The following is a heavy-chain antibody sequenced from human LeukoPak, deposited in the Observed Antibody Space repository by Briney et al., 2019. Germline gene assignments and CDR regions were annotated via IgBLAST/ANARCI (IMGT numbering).Heavy chain of an antibody. Sequence: PGGSLRLSCAASGFTFSSSAMSWVRQAPGKGLEWVSYISSSGSTIYYADSVKGRFTISRDNAKNSLYLQMNSLRAEDTAVYYCAREPKLAFLDYWGQGTLVTVSS. V-gene: IGHV3-48*04. J-gene: IGHJ4*02. D-gene: IGHD3-3*02. CDR2: ISSSGSTI. CDR3: AREPKLAFLDY. CDR1: GFTFSSSA.